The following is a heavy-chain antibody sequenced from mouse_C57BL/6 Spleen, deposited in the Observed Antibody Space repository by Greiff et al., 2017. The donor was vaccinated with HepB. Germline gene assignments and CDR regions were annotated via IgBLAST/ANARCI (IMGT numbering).Heavy chain of an antibody. CDR3: ARAYYSNYFWYFDV. J-gene: IGHJ1*03. D-gene: IGHD2-5*01. Sequence: QVHVKQPGAELVKPGASVKLSCKASGYTFTSYWMHWVKQRPGRGLEWIGRIDPNSGGTKYNEKFKSKATLTVDKPSSTAYMQLSSLTSEDSAVYYCARAYYSNYFWYFDVWGTGTTVTVSS. CDR2: IDPNSGGT. V-gene: IGHV1-72*01. CDR1: GYTFTSYW.